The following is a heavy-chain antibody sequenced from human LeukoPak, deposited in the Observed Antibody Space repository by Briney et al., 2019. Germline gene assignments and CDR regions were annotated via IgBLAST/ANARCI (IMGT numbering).Heavy chain of an antibody. CDR1: GGSISSGSDY. CDR2: IYTSGST. V-gene: IGHV4-61*02. J-gene: IGHJ4*02. Sequence: PWESLSLTCTVSGGSISSGSDYWGWIRRPAGNGLEWIGRIYTSGSTNYNPSLKRRVTTSVDTSKHQFSLKLSSVTAADTAVYYCAREINWNYVYFDYWGQGTLVTVSS. CDR3: AREINWNYVYFDY. D-gene: IGHD1-7*01.